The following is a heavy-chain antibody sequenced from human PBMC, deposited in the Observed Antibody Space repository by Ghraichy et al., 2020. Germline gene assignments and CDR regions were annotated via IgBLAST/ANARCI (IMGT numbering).Heavy chain of an antibody. CDR3: ARRATSYDYFDY. J-gene: IGHJ4*02. V-gene: IGHV1-69*02. D-gene: IGHD2-2*01. CDR2: VITSLGFA. CDR1: GGTFSTSI. Sequence: VKVSCKASGGTFSTSIIGWVRQAPGQGLEWMGRVITSLGFADYAQKFQGRLRITADKSTNTAYMDLSSLRSDDTAVYYCARRATSYDYFDYWGQGTLVTVAS.